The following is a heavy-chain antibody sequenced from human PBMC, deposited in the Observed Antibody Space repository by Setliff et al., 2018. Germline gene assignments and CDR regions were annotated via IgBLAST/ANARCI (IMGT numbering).Heavy chain of an antibody. J-gene: IGHJ4*02. V-gene: IGHV3-30*03. Sequence: GGSLRLSCAGSGFSFSTYRMHWVRQAPGKGLEWVAVILDDGVKKYHADSVKGRFTISRDNSKNTLYLQMNSLRPEDTAVYYCARTCSGSGCYAGLESWGQGTPVTVSS. D-gene: IGHD2-15*01. CDR3: ARTCSGSGCYAGLES. CDR2: ILDDGVKK. CDR1: GFSFSTYR.